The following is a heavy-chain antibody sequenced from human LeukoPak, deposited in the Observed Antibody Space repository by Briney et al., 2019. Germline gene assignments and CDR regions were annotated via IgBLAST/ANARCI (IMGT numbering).Heavy chain of an antibody. CDR2: ISGCGGST. CDR3: ATRAALDTYYYDSSGYEDYYYGMDV. Sequence: GGSLRLSCAASGFSIRNKYISWLRQPPGKGLEWVSAISGCGGSTYYADSVKGRFTISRDNSKNTLYLQMNSLRAEDTAVYYCATRAALDTYYYDSSGYEDYYYGMDVWGQGTTVTVSS. V-gene: IGHV3-23*01. CDR1: GFSIRNKY. D-gene: IGHD3-22*01. J-gene: IGHJ6*02.